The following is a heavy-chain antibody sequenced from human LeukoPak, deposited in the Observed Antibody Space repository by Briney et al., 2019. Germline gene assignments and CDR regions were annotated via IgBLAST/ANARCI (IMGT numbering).Heavy chain of an antibody. J-gene: IGHJ4*02. CDR3: ARGGPDILVVPAAHSYCFDY. Sequence: SQTLSLTCAVSGGSFSSGGYSWSWIRQPPGKGLEWIGYIYHSGRTYYNPSLKCRVTISVDRSKNQFSLKLSSVTAADTAVYYCARGGPDILVVPAAHSYCFDYWGQGTLVTVSS. V-gene: IGHV4-30-2*01. CDR2: IYHSGRT. D-gene: IGHD2-2*01. CDR1: GGSFSSGGYS.